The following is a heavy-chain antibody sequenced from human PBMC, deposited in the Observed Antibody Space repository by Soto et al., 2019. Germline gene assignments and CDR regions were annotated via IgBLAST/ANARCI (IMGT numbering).Heavy chain of an antibody. CDR2: ISGGGGIT. Sequence: PGGSLRLSCAASGFTFSSYAMSWVRQAPGKGLEWVSAISGGGGITYYADSVKGRFTISRDNPKNTLYLQMNSLRAADTAVYYCARGPWGEDYYYYYHMDVWGKGTTVTVSS. D-gene: IGHD3-16*01. CDR3: ARGPWGEDYYYYYHMDV. V-gene: IGHV3-23*01. J-gene: IGHJ6*03. CDR1: GFTFSSYA.